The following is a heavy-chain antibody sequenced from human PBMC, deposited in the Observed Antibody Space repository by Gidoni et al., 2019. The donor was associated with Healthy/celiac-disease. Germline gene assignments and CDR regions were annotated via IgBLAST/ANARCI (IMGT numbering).Heavy chain of an antibody. Sequence: QVQLQESGPGLVKSSGTLSLTCAVPGGSISRSNWWSWVRQPPGKGLEWIGEIYHSGSTNYNPSLKSRVTISVDKAKNQFSLKLSSVTAADTAVYYCARVTLGYCSSTSCYSSGWFDPWGQGTLVTVSS. J-gene: IGHJ5*02. D-gene: IGHD2-2*01. V-gene: IGHV4-4*02. CDR2: IYHSGST. CDR1: GGSISRSNW. CDR3: ARVTLGYCSSTSCYSSGWFDP.